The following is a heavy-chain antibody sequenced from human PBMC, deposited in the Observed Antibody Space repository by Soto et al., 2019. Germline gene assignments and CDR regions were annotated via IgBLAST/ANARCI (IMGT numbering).Heavy chain of an antibody. CDR1: GFSLSTSGVG. CDR2: IYGDDEK. J-gene: IGHJ4*02. CDR3: ARSLQTGYYRGWRD. D-gene: IGHD6-19*01. Sequence: QITLKESGPALVKPTQTLTLTCTFSGFSLSTSGVGVGWIRQPPGKALEWLSVIYGDDEKRYNASLKSRLAITKDTSKNQVLLTVTNLDPLDTATYFCARSLQTGYYRGWRDWGQGALVTVSS. V-gene: IGHV2-5*02.